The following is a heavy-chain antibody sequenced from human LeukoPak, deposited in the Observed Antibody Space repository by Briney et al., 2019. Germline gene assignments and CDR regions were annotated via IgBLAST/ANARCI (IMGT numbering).Heavy chain of an antibody. V-gene: IGHV4-59*08. CDR2: ISYSGST. CDR1: GGSISSYY. D-gene: IGHD4-17*01. J-gene: IGHJ3*02. CDR3: ARRDITVNAFDI. Sequence: SETLSLTCTVSGGSISSYYWSWIRQPPGKGLEWIGYISYSGSTDYNPSLKSRVTISLDTSKNQFSLRLSSVTAADTAVYFCARRDITVNAFDIWGQGTMVTVSS.